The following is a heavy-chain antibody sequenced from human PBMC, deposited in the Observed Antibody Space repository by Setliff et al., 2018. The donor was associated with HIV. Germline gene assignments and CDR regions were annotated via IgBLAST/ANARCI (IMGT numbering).Heavy chain of an antibody. CDR1: GFTFGPFW. D-gene: IGHD3-9*01. CDR2: INSDGSII. Sequence: PGGSLRLSCVASGFTFGPFWMHWVRQAPGKGLEWVSYINSDGSIITYADSMEGRFTISRDDAKNSLYLQMDSLRAEDTAVYYCVRDRDWAFDYWGQGILVTVSS. V-gene: IGHV3-74*01. J-gene: IGHJ4*02. CDR3: VRDRDWAFDY.